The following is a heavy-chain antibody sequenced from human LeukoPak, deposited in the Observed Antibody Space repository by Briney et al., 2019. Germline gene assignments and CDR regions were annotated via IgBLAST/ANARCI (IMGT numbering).Heavy chain of an antibody. CDR2: ISWNSGSI. CDR1: GFTFDDYA. J-gene: IGHJ3*02. D-gene: IGHD2-2*01. Sequence: GGSLRLSCAASGFTFDDYAMHWVRQAPGKGLEWVSGISWNSGSIGYADSVKGRFTICRDNAKNSLYLQMNSLRAEDTALYYCAKASDIVVVPAALDIWGQGTMVTVSS. CDR3: AKASDIVVVPAALDI. V-gene: IGHV3-9*01.